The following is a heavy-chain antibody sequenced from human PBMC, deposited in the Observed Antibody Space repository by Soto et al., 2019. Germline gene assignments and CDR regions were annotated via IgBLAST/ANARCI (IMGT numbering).Heavy chain of an antibody. CDR1: GGSVSSGSFY. CDR2: IYYNGST. Sequence: SETLSLTCTVSGGSVSSGSFYWSWIRQPPGKGLEWIGNIYYNGSTNYNPSLKSRVTISVDTSKNQFSLMLSSVTAADTAVYYCATFGIVGASSFDYWGQGTLVTVS. V-gene: IGHV4-61*01. J-gene: IGHJ4*02. D-gene: IGHD1-26*01. CDR3: ATFGIVGASSFDY.